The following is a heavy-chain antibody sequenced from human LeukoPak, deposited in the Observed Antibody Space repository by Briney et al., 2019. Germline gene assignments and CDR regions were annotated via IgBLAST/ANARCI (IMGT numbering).Heavy chain of an antibody. CDR1: GFTFSTYV. Sequence: PGGSLRLSCAASGFTFSTYVMSWVRQAPGKGLEWVSAISGSGGSTYYADSVKGRFTISRDNSKNTLYLQMNSLRAEDTAVYYCAKGDHIVVVIAIPDYWGQGTLVTVSS. D-gene: IGHD2-21*01. J-gene: IGHJ4*02. CDR2: ISGSGGST. CDR3: AKGDHIVVVIAIPDY. V-gene: IGHV3-23*01.